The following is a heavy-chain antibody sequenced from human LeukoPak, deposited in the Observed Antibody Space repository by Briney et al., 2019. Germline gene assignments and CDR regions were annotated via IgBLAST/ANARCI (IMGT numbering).Heavy chain of an antibody. D-gene: IGHD2/OR15-2a*01. CDR3: ARESLLSPSLDSAFDI. V-gene: IGHV3-66*01. CDR1: GFTVSSNY. Sequence: GGSLRLSCAASGFTVSSNYMSWVRQAPGKGLEWVSVIYSGGSTHYADSVKGRFTISRDNSKNTLYLQMNSLRAEDTAVYYCARESLLSPSLDSAFDIWGQGTMVTVSS. J-gene: IGHJ3*02. CDR2: IYSGGST.